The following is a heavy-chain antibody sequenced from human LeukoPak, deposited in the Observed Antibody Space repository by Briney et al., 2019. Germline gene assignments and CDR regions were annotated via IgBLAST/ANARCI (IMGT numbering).Heavy chain of an antibody. D-gene: IGHD4-17*01. Sequence: AGGSLRLSCAASGFTLSSYSMNWVRQAPGKGLEWVSFISSSSNTIYYADSVKGRFTISRDNAKNSLYLQMNRLRAEDTAVYYCARDRSVTTNWGQGTLVTVSS. CDR1: GFTLSSYS. V-gene: IGHV3-48*01. CDR2: ISSSSNTI. J-gene: IGHJ4*02. CDR3: ARDRSVTTN.